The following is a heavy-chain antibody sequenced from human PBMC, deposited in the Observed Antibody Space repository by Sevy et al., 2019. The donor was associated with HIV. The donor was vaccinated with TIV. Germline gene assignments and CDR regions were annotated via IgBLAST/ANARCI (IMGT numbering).Heavy chain of an antibody. CDR3: ASFGYSYGSVDYYYGMDV. D-gene: IGHD5-18*01. J-gene: IGHJ6*02. CDR1: GFTFSSYG. CDR2: ISYDGSNK. Sequence: GGSLRLSCAASGFTFSSYGMHWVRQAPGKGLEWVAVISYDGSNKYYADSVKGRFTISRDNSKNTLYLQMNSLRAGDTAVYYCASFGYSYGSVDYYYGMDVWGQGTTVTVSS. V-gene: IGHV3-30*03.